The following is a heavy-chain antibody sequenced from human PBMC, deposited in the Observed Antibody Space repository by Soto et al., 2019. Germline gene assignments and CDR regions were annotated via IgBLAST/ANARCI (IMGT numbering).Heavy chain of an antibody. V-gene: IGHV4-39*01. Sequence: PSETLSLTCTVSGGSISSSSYYWGWIRQPPGKGLEWIGSIYYSGSTCYNPSLKSRVTISVDTSKNQFSLKLSSVTAADTAVYYCALLEWLFDGMDVWGQGTTVTVSS. D-gene: IGHD3-3*01. CDR2: IYYSGST. J-gene: IGHJ6*02. CDR1: GGSISSSSYY. CDR3: ALLEWLFDGMDV.